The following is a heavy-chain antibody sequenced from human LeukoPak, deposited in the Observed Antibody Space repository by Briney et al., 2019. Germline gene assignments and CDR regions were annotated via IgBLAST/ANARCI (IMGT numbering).Heavy chain of an antibody. J-gene: IGHJ4*02. Sequence: GGSLRLSCAASGFTFSSYGMHWVRQAPGKGLEWVAVISYDGSNKYYADSVKGRFTISRDNSKNTLYLQMNGLRAEDTAVYYCAKDFGFGEPNVDYWGQGTLVTVSS. CDR3: AKDFGFGEPNVDY. D-gene: IGHD3-10*01. V-gene: IGHV3-30*18. CDR2: ISYDGSNK. CDR1: GFTFSSYG.